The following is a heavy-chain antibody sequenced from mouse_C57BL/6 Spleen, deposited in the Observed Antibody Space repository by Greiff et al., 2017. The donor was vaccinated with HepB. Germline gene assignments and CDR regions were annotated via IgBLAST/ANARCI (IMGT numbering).Heavy chain of an antibody. CDR1: GFTFSSYA. CDR3: ARDRGDGYYRGYAMDY. J-gene: IGHJ4*01. D-gene: IGHD2-3*01. Sequence: EVKLMESGGGLVKPGGSLKLSCAASGFTFSSYAMSWVRQTPEKRLEWVATISDGGSYTYYPDNVKGRFTISRDNAKNNLYLQMSHLKSEDTAMYYCARDRGDGYYRGYAMDYWGQGTSVTVAS. V-gene: IGHV5-4*01. CDR2: ISDGGSYT.